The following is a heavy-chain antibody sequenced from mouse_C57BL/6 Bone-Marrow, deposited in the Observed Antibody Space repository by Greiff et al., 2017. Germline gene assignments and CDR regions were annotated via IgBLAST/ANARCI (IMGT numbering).Heavy chain of an antibody. D-gene: IGHD2-5*01. V-gene: IGHV1-15*01. CDR2: IDPETGGT. J-gene: IGHJ3*01. CDR1: GYTFTDYE. CDR3: TLSYYSNYPAWFAY. Sequence: VQVVESGAELVRPGASVTLSCKASGYTFTDYEMHWVKQTPVHGLEWIGAIDPETGGTAYNQKFKGKAILTADKSSSTAYMELRSLTSEDSAVYYCTLSYYSNYPAWFAYWGQGTLVTVSA.